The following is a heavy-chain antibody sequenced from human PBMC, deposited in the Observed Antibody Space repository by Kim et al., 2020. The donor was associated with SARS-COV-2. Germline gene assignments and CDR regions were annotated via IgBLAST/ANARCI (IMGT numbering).Heavy chain of an antibody. J-gene: IGHJ5*02. CDR3: ASVLEYTSSSRWFDP. CDR1: GYTFTDYY. Sequence: ASVKVSCKASGYTFTDYYMHWVRQAPGQGLEWMGWINPNSGGTNYAQNFQDRVTMTRDTSISTAYMELTSLTSDDTAVYYCASVLEYTSSSRWFDPWGQGTLVTVSS. D-gene: IGHD6-6*01. CDR2: INPNSGGT. V-gene: IGHV1-2*02.